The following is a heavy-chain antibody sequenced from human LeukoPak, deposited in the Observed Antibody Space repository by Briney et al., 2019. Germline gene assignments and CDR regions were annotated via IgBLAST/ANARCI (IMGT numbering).Heavy chain of an antibody. CDR3: AKVAVADYFHFDY. CDR1: GFTFSSYA. J-gene: IGHJ4*02. V-gene: IGHV3-23*01. Sequence: PGGSLRLSCAASGFTFSSYAMSWVRQAPGKGLEWVSTMSRSGGSTYYADSVKGRFTISRDNSKNTLYLQMNSLRAEDTAVYYCAKVAVADYFHFDYWGQGTLVTVSS. D-gene: IGHD6-19*01. CDR2: MSRSGGST.